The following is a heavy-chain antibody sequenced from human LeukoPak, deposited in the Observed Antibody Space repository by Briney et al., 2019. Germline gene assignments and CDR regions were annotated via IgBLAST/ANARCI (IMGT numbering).Heavy chain of an antibody. Sequence: GGSLRLSSAASGFTFSGYGMHWVRQAPGKGLEWVAFIRYDGSNKYYADSVKGRFTISRDNSKNTLYLQMNSLRAEDTAVYYCAKDYSNYPSYYYYYYMDVWGKGTTVTVSS. V-gene: IGHV3-30*02. CDR3: AKDYSNYPSYYYYYYMDV. CDR1: GFTFSGYG. J-gene: IGHJ6*03. CDR2: IRYDGSNK. D-gene: IGHD4-11*01.